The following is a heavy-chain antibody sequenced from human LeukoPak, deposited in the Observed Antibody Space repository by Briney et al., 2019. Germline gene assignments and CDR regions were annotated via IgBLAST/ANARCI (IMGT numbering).Heavy chain of an antibody. J-gene: IGHJ5*02. Sequence: GGSLRLSCAVSGFTFSSYGMNWVRQAPGKGLEWVSGISGSGGRTYCADSVKGRFTISRDNSKNTLYLQMNSLRAEDTAVYYCAKDRDIWFGELEFDPWGQGTLVTVSS. CDR3: AKDRDIWFGELEFDP. V-gene: IGHV3-23*01. D-gene: IGHD3-10*01. CDR2: ISGSGGRT. CDR1: GFTFSSYG.